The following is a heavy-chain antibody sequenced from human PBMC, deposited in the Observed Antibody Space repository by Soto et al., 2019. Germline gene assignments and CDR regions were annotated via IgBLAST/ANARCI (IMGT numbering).Heavy chain of an antibody. CDR3: AIAVAGKFDY. CDR1: GGSISSGGYY. CDR2: IYYSGST. Sequence: SETLSLTCTVSGGSISSGGYYWSCIRQHPGKGLEWIGYIYYSGSTYYNPSLKSRVTISVDTSKNQFSLKLSSVTAADTAVYYCAIAVAGKFDYWGQGTLVTVSS. D-gene: IGHD6-19*01. J-gene: IGHJ4*02. V-gene: IGHV4-31*03.